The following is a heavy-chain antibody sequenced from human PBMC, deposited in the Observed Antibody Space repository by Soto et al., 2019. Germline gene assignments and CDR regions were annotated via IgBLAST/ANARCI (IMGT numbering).Heavy chain of an antibody. D-gene: IGHD3-9*01. Sequence: PGESLKISCKGPGYNWTAWVRQMPGKGLEWMGIIYPGDSDTRYSPSFQGQVTISADKSISTAYLEWSSLKASDTAMYYCARPFDFPDAFDIWGQGTMVTVSS. V-gene: IGHV5-51*01. CDR2: IYPGDSDT. J-gene: IGHJ3*02. CDR1: GYNW. CDR3: ARPFDFPDAFDI.